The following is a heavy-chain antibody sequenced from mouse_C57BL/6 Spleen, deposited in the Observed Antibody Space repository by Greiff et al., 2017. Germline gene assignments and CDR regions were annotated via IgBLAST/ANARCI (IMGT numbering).Heavy chain of an antibody. CDR2: ISSGSSNI. V-gene: IGHV5-17*01. J-gene: IGHJ4*01. CDR3: ARPLLRYYAMDY. D-gene: IGHD1-1*01. CDR1: GFTFSDYG. Sequence: EVKLVESGGGLVKPGGSLKLSCAASGFTFSDYGMQWVRQAPEKGLEWIAYISSGSSNIYYADTVKGRFTISRDNAKNNLFLQMTSLKSEDTAMYYCARPLLRYYAMDYWGKGTSVTVYS.